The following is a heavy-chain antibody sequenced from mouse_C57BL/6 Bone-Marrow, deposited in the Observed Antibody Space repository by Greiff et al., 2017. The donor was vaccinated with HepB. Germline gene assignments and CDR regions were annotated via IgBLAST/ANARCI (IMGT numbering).Heavy chain of an antibody. J-gene: IGHJ2*01. D-gene: IGHD2-2*01. CDR3: ALYGYDGFDY. V-gene: IGHV1-19*01. CDR2: INPYNGGT. Sequence: SGPVLVKPGASVTMSCKASGYTFTDYYMNWVKQSHGKSLEWIGVINPYNGGTSYNQKFKGKATLTVDKSSSTAYMELNSLTSEDSAVYYGALYGYDGFDYRGQGATLTAST. CDR1: GYTFTDYY.